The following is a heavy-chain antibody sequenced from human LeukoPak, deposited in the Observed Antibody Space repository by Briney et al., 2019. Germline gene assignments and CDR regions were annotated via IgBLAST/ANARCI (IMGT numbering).Heavy chain of an antibody. J-gene: IGHJ1*01. CDR3: ARDGWGSGMAFQH. CDR1: ADSISSYY. CDR2: LHYSGST. V-gene: IGHV4-59*01. Sequence: SETLSLTCTVSADSISSYYWSWIRQPPGKGLEWIGYLHYSGSTNYNPSLKSRVTISVDTSKKQFSLKLSSVTAADTAVYYCARDGWGSGMAFQHWGQGTLVTVSS. D-gene: IGHD3-16*01.